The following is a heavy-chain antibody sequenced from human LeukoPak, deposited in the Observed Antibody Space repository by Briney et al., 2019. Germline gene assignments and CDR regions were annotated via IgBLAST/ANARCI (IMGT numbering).Heavy chain of an antibody. CDR3: ALTPDWFDP. Sequence: SETLSLTCTVSGGSISSSSYYWGWLRQPPGKGLEWIGSIYYSGSTYYNPSLKSRVTISVDTSKNQFSLKLSSVTAADTAVYYCALTPDWFDPWGQGTLVTVSS. V-gene: IGHV4-39*01. D-gene: IGHD4-11*01. CDR2: IYYSGST. J-gene: IGHJ5*02. CDR1: GGSISSSSYY.